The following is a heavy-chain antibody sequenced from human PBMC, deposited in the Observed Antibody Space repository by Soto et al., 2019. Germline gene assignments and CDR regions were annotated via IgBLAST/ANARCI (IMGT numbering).Heavy chain of an antibody. Sequence: ASVKVSCKASGYTFTSYDINWVRQATGQGLEWMGWMNPNSGNTGYAQKFQGRVTMTRNTSISTAYMELSSLRSEDTAVYYCARPGAYYDCSGYYDDAFDIWGQGTMVTVSS. CDR2: MNPNSGNT. J-gene: IGHJ3*02. D-gene: IGHD3-22*01. V-gene: IGHV1-8*01. CDR1: GYTFTSYD. CDR3: ARPGAYYDCSGYYDDAFDI.